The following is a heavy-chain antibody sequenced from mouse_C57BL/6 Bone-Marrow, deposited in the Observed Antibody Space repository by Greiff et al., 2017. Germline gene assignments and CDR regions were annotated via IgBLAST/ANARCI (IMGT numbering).Heavy chain of an antibody. CDR1: GYTFTSYD. J-gene: IGHJ4*01. CDR3: ARLYHGEDYAMDY. CDR2: IYPRDGST. D-gene: IGHD2-1*01. V-gene: IGHV1-85*01. Sequence: VKLVESGPELVKPGASVKLSCKASGYTFTSYDINWVKQRPGQGLEWIGWIYPRDGSTTYNEKFKGKATLTVDTSSSTAYMELHRLTSEDSAVYYCARLYHGEDYAMDYWGQGTSVTVSA.